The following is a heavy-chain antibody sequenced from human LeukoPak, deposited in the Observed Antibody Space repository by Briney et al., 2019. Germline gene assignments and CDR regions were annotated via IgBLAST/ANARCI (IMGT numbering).Heavy chain of an antibody. D-gene: IGHD6-6*01. V-gene: IGHV3-48*01. CDR2: ISGSSSTI. CDR3: ARKNTTSSEDY. Sequence: PGGSLRLSCAASGFSFSSYSMNWVRQAPGKGLEWVSFISGSSSTIDYADSVKGRLTISRDNGKNSLFLHMNSLRAEDTAVYYCARKNTTSSEDYWGQGTLVTVSS. CDR1: GFSFSSYS. J-gene: IGHJ4*02.